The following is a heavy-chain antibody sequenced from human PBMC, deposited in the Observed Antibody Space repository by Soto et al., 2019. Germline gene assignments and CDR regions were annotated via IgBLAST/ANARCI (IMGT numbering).Heavy chain of an antibody. CDR1: GFTFSSYG. J-gene: IGHJ6*01. CDR2: ISYDGSNK. CDR3: AKTIGYYYYYGIDV. Sequence: GGSLRLSCAASGFTFSSYGMHWVRQAPGKGLEWVAVISYDGSNKYYADSVKGRFTISRDNSKNTLYLQMNSLRAEDTAVYYCAKTIGYYYYYGIDVWGQGTTVTVSS. V-gene: IGHV3-30*18.